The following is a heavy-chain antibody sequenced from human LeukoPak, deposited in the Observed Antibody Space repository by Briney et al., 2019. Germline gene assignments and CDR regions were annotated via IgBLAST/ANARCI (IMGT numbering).Heavy chain of an antibody. Sequence: ASVKVSCTASGGTFSSYAISWVRQAPGQGLEWMGGIIPIFGTANYAQKFQGRVTITADESTSTAYMELSSLRSEDTAVYYCARVKADIVVVPAAIWYYFDYWGQGTLVTVSS. CDR2: IIPIFGTA. CDR3: ARVKADIVVVPAAIWYYFDY. J-gene: IGHJ4*02. CDR1: GGTFSSYA. V-gene: IGHV1-69*13. D-gene: IGHD2-2*02.